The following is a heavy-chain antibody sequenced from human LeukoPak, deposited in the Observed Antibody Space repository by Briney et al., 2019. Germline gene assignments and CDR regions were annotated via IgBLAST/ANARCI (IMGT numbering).Heavy chain of an antibody. CDR2: INHSGST. Sequence: SETLSLTCAVYGGPFSGYYWSWIRQPPGKGLEWIGEINHSGSTNYNPSLKSRVTISVDTSKNQFSLKLSSVTAADTAVYYCATAAGTSWGQGTLVTVSS. CDR3: ATAAGTS. J-gene: IGHJ4*02. D-gene: IGHD6-13*01. CDR1: GGPFSGYY. V-gene: IGHV4-34*01.